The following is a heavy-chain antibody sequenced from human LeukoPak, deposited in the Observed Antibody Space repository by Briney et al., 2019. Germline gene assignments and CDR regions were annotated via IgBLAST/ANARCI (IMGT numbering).Heavy chain of an antibody. Sequence: GGSLRLSCAASGITLSDYWMYWVRQGPGKGLVHVSRIESDGSRTVYADSVKGRFTISRDNAKNTMYLQMISLRAEDTAVYYCVRGGHKLDIETSRYYYGLDVWGQGTTVTVSS. CDR2: IESDGSRT. CDR1: GITLSDYW. CDR3: VRGGHKLDIETSRYYYGLDV. V-gene: IGHV3-74*03. J-gene: IGHJ6*02. D-gene: IGHD2-2*03.